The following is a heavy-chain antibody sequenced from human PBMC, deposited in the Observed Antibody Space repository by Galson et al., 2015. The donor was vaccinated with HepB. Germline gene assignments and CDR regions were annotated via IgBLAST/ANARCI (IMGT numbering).Heavy chain of an antibody. CDR2: ISGSGGST. CDR3: AKGEFRARYFDWNPYYYYGMDV. V-gene: IGHV3-23*01. J-gene: IGHJ6*02. CDR1: GFTFSSYA. Sequence: SLRLSCAASGFTFSSYAMSWVRQAPGKGLEWVSAISGSGGSTYYADSVRGRFTISRDNSKNTLYLQMNSLRAEDTAVYYCAKGEFRARYFDWNPYYYYGMDVWGQGTTVTVSS. D-gene: IGHD3-9*01.